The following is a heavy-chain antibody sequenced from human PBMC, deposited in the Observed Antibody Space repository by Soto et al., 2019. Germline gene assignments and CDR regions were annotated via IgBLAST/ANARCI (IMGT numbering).Heavy chain of an antibody. V-gene: IGHV3-30-3*01. Sequence: QVQLVESGGGVVQPGRSLRLSCAASGFTFRSYAMHWVRQAPGKGLECVAVISYDGSNKFYRDYVKGRFTISRDKSKNILYLLKNSLRYVNTAVYYCARGDREDIAVVVGVRPGEYAVDVWGQGTTVTVSS. CDR3: ARGDREDIAVVVGVRPGEYAVDV. J-gene: IGHJ6*02. D-gene: IGHD2-15*01. CDR2: ISYDGSNK. CDR1: GFTFRSYA.